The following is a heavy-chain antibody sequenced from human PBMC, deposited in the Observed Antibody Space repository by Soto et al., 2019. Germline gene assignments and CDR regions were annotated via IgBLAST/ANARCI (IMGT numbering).Heavy chain of an antibody. CDR2: IYYSGST. CDR1: GAPISSGDYY. D-gene: IGHD4-17*01. V-gene: IGHV4-30-4*01. CDR3: ARVVYGVHELSY. Sequence: QVKLQESGPRLVKPSQTLSLTCTVSGAPISSGDYYWYWVRQAPGKGLEWVGYIYYSGSTYYNPSLKRRLDISLDVSRNHFSLRLTSVTASDTAVYFCARVVYGVHELSYWGPGMLVTVSS. J-gene: IGHJ4*02.